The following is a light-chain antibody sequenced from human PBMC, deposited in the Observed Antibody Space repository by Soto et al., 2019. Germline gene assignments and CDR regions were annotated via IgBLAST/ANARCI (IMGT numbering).Light chain of an antibody. CDR1: QTVWTNY. CDR3: HQYADSRT. CDR2: GAS. V-gene: IGKV3-20*01. Sequence: EVVLTQSPGTLSLSPGERATLSCRASQTVWTNYLAWFHHRPGQAPRLVIYGASRRATGIPDRFTGSGSETDFTLTISRLEPEDFGVYYCHQYADSRTFGQGTKLEIK. J-gene: IGKJ2*02.